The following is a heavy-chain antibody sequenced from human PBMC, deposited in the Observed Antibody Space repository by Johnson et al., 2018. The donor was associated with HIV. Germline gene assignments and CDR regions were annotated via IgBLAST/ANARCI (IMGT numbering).Heavy chain of an antibody. CDR3: ARRCSIAAHPSCVLDAFDI. D-gene: IGHD6-6*01. Sequence: VQLVESGGGLAKPAWSPRLSCAASQFTFSSYDMNCVRQAPGNGLELVGQVNPNGGSTYLIDSGEDRFNIDTLHLQMNSLRAEDTAGYYCARRCSIAAHPSCVLDAFDIWGQGTMVTVSS. V-gene: IGHV3-25*03. CDR2: VNPNGGST. J-gene: IGHJ3*02. CDR1: QFTFSSYD.